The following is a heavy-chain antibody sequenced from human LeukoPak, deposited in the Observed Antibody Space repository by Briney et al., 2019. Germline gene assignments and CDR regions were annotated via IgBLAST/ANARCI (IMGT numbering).Heavy chain of an antibody. CDR3: ARGGYYGSGSYVT. J-gene: IGHJ5*02. CDR2: INPGSGTT. V-gene: IGHV1-46*01. Sequence: ASVKVSCKASGYTFSSNYLHWVRQAPGQGLEWMGIINPGSGTTGYAQKFQGRVTMTRDTSTGIFYMELSSLRSEDTAVYYCARGGYYGSGSYVTWGQGTLVTVSS. CDR1: GYTFSSNY. D-gene: IGHD3-10*01.